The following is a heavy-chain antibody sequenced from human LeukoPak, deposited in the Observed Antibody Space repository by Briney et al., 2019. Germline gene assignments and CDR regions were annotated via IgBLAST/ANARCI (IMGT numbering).Heavy chain of an antibody. V-gene: IGHV3-23*01. D-gene: IGHD1-26*01. Sequence: GGSLRLSCAASGFTFSSYAMSWVRQAPGKGLEWVSAISGSGGSTYYADSVKGRFTISRDNSKNTLYLQMNSPRAEDTAVYYCAKANLHGGSYSSFDYWGQGTLVTVSS. CDR2: ISGSGGST. CDR3: AKANLHGGSYSSFDY. J-gene: IGHJ4*02. CDR1: GFTFSSYA.